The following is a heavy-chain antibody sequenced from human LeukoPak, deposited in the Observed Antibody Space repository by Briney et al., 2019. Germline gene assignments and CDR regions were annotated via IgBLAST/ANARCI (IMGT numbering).Heavy chain of an antibody. CDR2: ISSSSSYI. CDR1: GFTFSSYS. CDR3: ARGSGYYDSSGEFDY. V-gene: IGHV3-21*01. Sequence: PGGSLRLSCAASGFTFSSYSMNWVRQAPGKGLEWVSSISSSSSYIYYADSVKGRFTISRDNAKNSPYLQMNSLRAEDTAVYYCARGSGYYDSSGEFDYWGQGTLVTVSS. D-gene: IGHD3-22*01. J-gene: IGHJ4*02.